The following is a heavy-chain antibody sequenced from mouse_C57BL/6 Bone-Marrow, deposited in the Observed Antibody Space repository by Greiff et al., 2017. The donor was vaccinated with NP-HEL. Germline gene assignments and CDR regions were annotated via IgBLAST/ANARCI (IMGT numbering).Heavy chain of an antibody. J-gene: IGHJ3*01. V-gene: IGHV5-9*01. CDR3: ARRRDGYPFAY. Sequence: EVQVVESGGGLVKPGGSLKLSCAASGFTFSSYTMSWVRQTPEKRLEWVATISGGGGNTYYPDSVKGRFTISRDNAKNTLYLQMSSLRSEDTALYYCARRRDGYPFAYWGQGTLVTVSA. CDR2: ISGGGGNT. CDR1: GFTFSSYT. D-gene: IGHD2-3*01.